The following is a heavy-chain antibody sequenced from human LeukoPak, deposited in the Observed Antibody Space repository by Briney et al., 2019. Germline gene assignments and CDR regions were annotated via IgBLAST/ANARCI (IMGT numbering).Heavy chain of an antibody. V-gene: IGHV1-18*01. CDR2: ISAYNGNT. CDR3: ARGRGYSSSWFPQNWFDP. Sequence: ASVKVSCKASGYTFTSYGISWVRQAPGQGLEWMGWISAYNGNTNYAQKLQGRVTMTTDTSTSTAYMELRSLRSDDTAVYYCARGRGYSSSWFPQNWFDPWGQGTLVTVSS. J-gene: IGHJ5*02. CDR1: GYTFTSYG. D-gene: IGHD6-13*01.